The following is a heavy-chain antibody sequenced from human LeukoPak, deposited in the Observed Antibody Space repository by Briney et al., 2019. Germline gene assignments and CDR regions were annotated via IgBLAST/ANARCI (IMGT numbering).Heavy chain of an antibody. V-gene: IGHV4-39*07. CDR1: GGSISSSSYY. CDR3: ASTWIQLWPVAFDI. J-gene: IGHJ3*02. CDR2: IYYSGST. Sequence: SEALSPTCTVSGGSISSSSYYWGWIRQPPGKGLEWIGSIYYSGSTYYNPSLKSRVTISVDTSKNQFSLKLSSVTAADTAVYYCASTWIQLWPVAFDIWGQGTMVTVSS. D-gene: IGHD5-18*01.